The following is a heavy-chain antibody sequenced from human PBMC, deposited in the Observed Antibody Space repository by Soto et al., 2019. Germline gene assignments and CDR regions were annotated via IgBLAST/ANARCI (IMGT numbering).Heavy chain of an antibody. V-gene: IGHV5-10-1*01. CDR2: IDPSDSYT. J-gene: IGHJ4*02. D-gene: IGHD2-15*01. CDR1: GYSFTSYW. Sequence: GESLKISCKGSGYSFTSYWISWVRQMPGKGLEWMGRIDPSDSYTNYSPSFQGHVTISADKSIGTAYLQWSSLKASDTAMYYCAALGRVVVAATYVDYWGQGTLVTVSS. CDR3: AALGRVVVAATYVDY.